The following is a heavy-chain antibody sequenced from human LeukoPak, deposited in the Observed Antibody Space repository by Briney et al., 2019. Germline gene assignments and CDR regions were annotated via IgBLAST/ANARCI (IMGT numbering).Heavy chain of an antibody. CDR2: IMPMFGKA. J-gene: IGHJ5*02. V-gene: IGHV1-69*06. D-gene: IGHD3-10*01. Sequence: ASVKVSCKASGGTFSSYDISWVRQAPGQGLEWMGGIMPMFGKANYAQKFQGRVTTTADKATSTAYMELSSLRSDDTAVYYCARVFVYGSGKTNWFDPWGQGTLVTVSS. CDR1: GGTFSSYD. CDR3: ARVFVYGSGKTNWFDP.